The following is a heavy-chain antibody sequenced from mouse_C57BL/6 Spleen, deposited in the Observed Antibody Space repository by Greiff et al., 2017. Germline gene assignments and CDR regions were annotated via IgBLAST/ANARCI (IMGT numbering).Heavy chain of an antibody. V-gene: IGHV1-82*01. CDR2: IYPGDGDT. J-gene: IGHJ2*01. CDR3: ARRGDGY. Sequence: VKLQESGPELVKPGASVKISCKASGYAFSSSWMNWVKQRPGKGLEWIGRIYPGDGDTNYNGKFKGKATLTADKSSSTAYMQLSSLTSEDSAVYFCARRGDGYWGQGTTLTVSS. CDR1: GYAFSSSW.